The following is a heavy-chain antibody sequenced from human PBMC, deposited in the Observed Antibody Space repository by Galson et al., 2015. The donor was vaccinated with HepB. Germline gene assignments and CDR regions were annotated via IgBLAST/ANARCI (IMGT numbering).Heavy chain of an antibody. CDR1: GFTFSSYW. D-gene: IGHD6-13*01. Sequence: SLRLSCAASGFTFSSYWMSWVRQAPGRGLEWVANIKQDGSEKYYVDSVKGRFTISRDNAKNSLYLQMNSLRAEDTAVYYCARDQVSLDQLIAAAGTKYYYYYGMDVWGQGTTVTVSS. CDR2: IKQDGSEK. V-gene: IGHV3-7*03. J-gene: IGHJ6*02. CDR3: ARDQVSLDQLIAAAGTKYYYYYGMDV.